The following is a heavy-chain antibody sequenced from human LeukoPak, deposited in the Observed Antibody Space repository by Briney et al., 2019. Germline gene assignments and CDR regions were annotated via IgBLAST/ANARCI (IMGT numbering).Heavy chain of an antibody. J-gene: IGHJ6*02. CDR2: IKQDESDK. CDR1: GFTFINYW. CDR3: ARDNRDIAVVPAAMGDYYYYGMDV. D-gene: IGHD2-2*01. Sequence: PGGSLRLSCAASGFTFINYWMSWVRQAPGKGLEWVASIKQDESDKYYVGSVKGRFTISRDNAKKSLCLQMNSLRAEDTAVYYCARDNRDIAVVPAAMGDYYYYGMDVWGQGTTVTVSS. V-gene: IGHV3-7*05.